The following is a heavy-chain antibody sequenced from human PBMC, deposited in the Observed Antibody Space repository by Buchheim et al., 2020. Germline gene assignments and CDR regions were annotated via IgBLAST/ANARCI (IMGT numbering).Heavy chain of an antibody. Sequence: QVQLQQWGAGLLKPSETLSLTCAVYGGSFSSYYWSWIRQPPGKGLEWIGEINLSGSTNDNPSLKSRVTISVGTSKKQFSLKLSSVTAADTAVYYCARGQSVAAPFDYWGQGTL. J-gene: IGHJ4*02. CDR2: INLSGST. D-gene: IGHD6-19*01. CDR3: ARGQSVAAPFDY. CDR1: GGSFSSYY. V-gene: IGHV4-34*01.